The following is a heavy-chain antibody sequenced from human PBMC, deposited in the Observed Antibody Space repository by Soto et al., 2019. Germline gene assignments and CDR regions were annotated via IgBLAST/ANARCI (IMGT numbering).Heavy chain of an antibody. V-gene: IGHV3-9*01. CDR1: GFTFDDYA. CDR3: AKDMGRLGYCSGGSCCCTFDY. D-gene: IGHD2-15*01. CDR2: ISWNSGSI. J-gene: IGHJ4*02. Sequence: GGSLRLSCAASGFTFDDYAMHWVRQAPGKGLEWVSGISWNSGSIGYADSVKGRFTISRDNAKNSLYLQMNSLRAEDTALYYCAKDMGRLGYCSGGSCCCTFDYWGQGTLVTVSS.